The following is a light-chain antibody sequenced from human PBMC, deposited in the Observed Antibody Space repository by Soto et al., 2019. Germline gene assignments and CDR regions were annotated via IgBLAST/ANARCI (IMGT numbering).Light chain of an antibody. CDR3: TSWTTSTTMI. V-gene: IGLV2-14*03. CDR1: NRYIGAYNF. J-gene: IGLJ2*01. Sequence: QAGLASPASLSGAPGQSITLSCTGTNRYIGAYNFVSWYQQHPGKAPKLMLYDVNIRPSGVSNRFSGSKSGNTASLTISGLQAEDEADYYCTSWTTSTTMIFGGGTKVTVL. CDR2: DVN.